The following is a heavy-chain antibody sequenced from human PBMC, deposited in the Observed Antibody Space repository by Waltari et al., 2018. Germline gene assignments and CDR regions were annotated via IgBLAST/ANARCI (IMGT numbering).Heavy chain of an antibody. CDR1: GGTFSSYA. D-gene: IGHD3-9*01. Sequence: QVQLVQSGAEVKKPGSSVKVSCKASGGTFSSYAISWVRQAPGQGLEWMGGIIPSLGTANYAQKFQGRVTITADESTSTAYMELSSLRSEDTAVYYCARVPYYDILTGYYAFFDYWGQGTLVTVSS. V-gene: IGHV1-69*01. J-gene: IGHJ4*02. CDR2: IIPSLGTA. CDR3: ARVPYYDILTGYYAFFDY.